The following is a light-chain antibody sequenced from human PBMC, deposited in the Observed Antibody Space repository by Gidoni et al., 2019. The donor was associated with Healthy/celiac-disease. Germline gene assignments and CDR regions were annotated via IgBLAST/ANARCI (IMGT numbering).Light chain of an antibody. CDR2: DAS. J-gene: IGKJ4*01. CDR1: QSVSSY. V-gene: IGKV3-11*01. Sequence: EIVLTQSPATLSLSPGERATLSCSASQSVSSYLAWYQQKPGQAPRHLIYDASNRATGIPARFSGSGSGTDFTLTISSLEPEDFAVYFCQQRSNWPPLTFGGGTKVEIK. CDR3: QQRSNWPPLT.